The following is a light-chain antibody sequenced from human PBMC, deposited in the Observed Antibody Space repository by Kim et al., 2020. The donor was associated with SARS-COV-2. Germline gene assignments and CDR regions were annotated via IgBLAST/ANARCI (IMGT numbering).Light chain of an antibody. V-gene: IGKV2-30*01. CDR1: QSLVYRDGNTY. J-gene: IGKJ1*01. CDR3: VQGTHWPPT. CDR2: KVS. Sequence: PDSISCRSSQSLVYRDGNTYLTLFHQRPVQCPRRLVFKVSSGDSGVPDRFSGSGSGSDFTLKISRVEAEDVGIYYCVQGTHWPPTFGQGTEVDIK.